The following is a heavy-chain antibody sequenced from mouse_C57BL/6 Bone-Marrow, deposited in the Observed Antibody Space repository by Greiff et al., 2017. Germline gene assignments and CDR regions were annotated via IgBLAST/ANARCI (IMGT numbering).Heavy chain of an antibody. D-gene: IGHD2-3*01. CDR3: ARSKWLLRPWFAY. CDR1: GYTFTSYW. J-gene: IGHJ3*01. V-gene: IGHV1-55*01. CDR2: IYPGSGST. Sequence: QVQLKQPGAELVKPGASVKMSCKASGYTFTSYWITWVKQRPGQGLEWIGDIYPGSGSTNYNEKFKSKATLTVDTSSSTAYMQLSSLTSEDSAVYYCARSKWLLRPWFAYWGQGTLVTVSA.